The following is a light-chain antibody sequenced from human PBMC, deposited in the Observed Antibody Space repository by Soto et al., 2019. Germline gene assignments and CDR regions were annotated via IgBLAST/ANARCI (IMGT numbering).Light chain of an antibody. V-gene: IGKV3-15*01. CDR1: QGVGST. CDR3: QQYNNWPPMYT. Sequence: EIVMTQSPATLSVSPGERATLSCRAIQGVGSTVGWYQQEPGQAPRLLIYGASTRATGIPARFSGSGSGTEFTLTISSLQSGDFAVYYCQQYNNWPPMYTFGQGTKVDIK. CDR2: GAS. J-gene: IGKJ2*01.